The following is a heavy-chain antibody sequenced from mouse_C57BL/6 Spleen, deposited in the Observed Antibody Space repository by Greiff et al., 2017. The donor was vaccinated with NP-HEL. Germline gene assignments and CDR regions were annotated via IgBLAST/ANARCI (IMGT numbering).Heavy chain of an antibody. CDR2: INPSSGYT. CDR1: GYTFTSYT. Sequence: VQLKESGAELARPGASVKMSCKASGYTFTSYTMHWVKQRPGQGLEWIGYINPSSGYTKYNQKFKDKATLTADKSSSTAYMQLSSLTSEDSAVYYCARSAYSNWFAYWGQGTLVTVSA. V-gene: IGHV1-4*01. D-gene: IGHD2-5*01. CDR3: ARSAYSNWFAY. J-gene: IGHJ3*01.